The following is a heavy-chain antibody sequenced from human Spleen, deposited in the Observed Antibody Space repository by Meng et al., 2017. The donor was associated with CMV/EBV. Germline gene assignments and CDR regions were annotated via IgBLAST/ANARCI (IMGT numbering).Heavy chain of an antibody. J-gene: IGHJ4*02. CDR2: INPYNGNT. CDR1: GYTFVSYG. CDR3: ARVYTSSCDY. V-gene: IGHV1-18*01. Sequence: SCKDCGYTFVSYGISWVRQAPGQGLEWMGWINPYNGNTKCAQKLQGRVTITTDTSTSTAHMELRSLRSDDTAVYYCARVYTSSCDYWGQGTLVTVSS. D-gene: IGHD6-13*01.